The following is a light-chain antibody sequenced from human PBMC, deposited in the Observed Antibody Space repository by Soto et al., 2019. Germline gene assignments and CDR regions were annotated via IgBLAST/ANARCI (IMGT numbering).Light chain of an antibody. CDR3: QQRSNLLT. CDR2: DAS. CDR1: QSVSSY. J-gene: IGKJ4*01. Sequence: EIVVTPSPANLSLSSGERANPSFKASQSVSSYLAWYQQNPGQAPRLLIYDASNRATGIPARFSGSGSGTDFTLTISSLEPEDFAVYYCQQRSNLLTFGGGTKVDIK. V-gene: IGKV3-11*01.